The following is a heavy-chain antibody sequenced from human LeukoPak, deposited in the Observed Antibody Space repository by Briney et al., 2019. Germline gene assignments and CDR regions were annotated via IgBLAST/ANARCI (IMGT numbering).Heavy chain of an antibody. Sequence: PSETLSLTCAVYGGSFSGYYWSWIRQPPGKGLEWIGYIFYTGDPNHNPSFKSRVSISLDTSKDQISLKLSSVTAADTAVYYCARHRFASPLDSWGQGTLVTVSS. V-gene: IGHV4-59*08. CDR2: IFYTGDP. CDR3: ARHRFASPLDS. J-gene: IGHJ4*02. CDR1: GGSFSGYY. D-gene: IGHD2-21*01.